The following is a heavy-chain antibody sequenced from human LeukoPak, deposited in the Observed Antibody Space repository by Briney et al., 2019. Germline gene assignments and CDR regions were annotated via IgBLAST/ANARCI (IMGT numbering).Heavy chain of an antibody. CDR2: ISSSSSYT. V-gene: IGHV3-11*05. CDR1: GLAFSAYY. J-gene: IGHJ4*02. Sequence: PGGSLGLSCAASGLAFSAYYMSWIRQAPGKGLEWVSYISSSSSYTNYADSVKGRFTISRDNAKNSLYLQMNSLRAEDTAVYYCARVLAMTIDYWGQGTLVTVSS. CDR3: ARVLAMTIDY.